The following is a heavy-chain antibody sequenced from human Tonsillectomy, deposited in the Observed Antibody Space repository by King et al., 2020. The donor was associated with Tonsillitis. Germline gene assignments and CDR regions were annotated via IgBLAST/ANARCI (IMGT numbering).Heavy chain of an antibody. D-gene: IGHD3-22*01. CDR1: GFTFSTYG. CDR3: GRDLTYYYDSSGYYYAHYYYGMDV. Sequence: VQLVESGGGVVQPGRSLRLSCVASGFTFSTYGMHWVRQAPGKGLEWVAVISYDENNKYYADSVKGRFTISRDNSKNTLYLQMHSLRAEDTAVYYCGRDLTYYYDSSGYYYAHYYYGMDVWGQGTTVTVSS. J-gene: IGHJ6*02. V-gene: IGHV3-33*05. CDR2: ISYDENNK.